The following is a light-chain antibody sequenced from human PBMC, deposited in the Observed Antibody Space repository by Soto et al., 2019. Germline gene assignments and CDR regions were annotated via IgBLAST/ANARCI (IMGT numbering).Light chain of an antibody. CDR3: QQYGSSPIT. CDR2: GAS. CDR1: QSVSSSY. J-gene: IGKJ5*01. Sequence: EMVLTQAPGTLSLSPGERATLSCRANQSVSSSYLAWYQQKPGQAPRLLIYGASSRATGIPDRFSGSGSGTDFTLTISRLEPEDFAVYYCQQYGSSPITFGQGTRLENK. V-gene: IGKV3-20*01.